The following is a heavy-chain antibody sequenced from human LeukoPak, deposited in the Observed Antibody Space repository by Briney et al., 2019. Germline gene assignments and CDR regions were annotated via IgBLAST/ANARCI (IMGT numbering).Heavy chain of an antibody. V-gene: IGHV4-31*03. CDR3: ASGRVETVMVDAFDI. Sequence: SETLSLTCTVSGGSINSGAYYWSWIRQHPGKGLEWIGYIYYSGRTYYNPSLKSRVTISVETSKNQISLKLSSVTAADTAVYYCASGRVETVMVDAFDIWGQGTMVTVSS. CDR1: GGSINSGAYY. J-gene: IGHJ3*02. CDR2: IYYSGRT. D-gene: IGHD5-18*01.